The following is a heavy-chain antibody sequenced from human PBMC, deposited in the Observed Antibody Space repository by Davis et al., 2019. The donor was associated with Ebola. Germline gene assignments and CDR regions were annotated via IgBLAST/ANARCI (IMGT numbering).Heavy chain of an antibody. Sequence: GESLKISCAASGFTFSSYAMSWVRQAPGKGLEWVSGITGSGSSTYYADSVKGRFTICRDNSKSTLYLQMNSLRAEDTAVYYCAKAYCSSTSCYTWAFDYWGQGTLVTVSS. J-gene: IGHJ4*02. CDR3: AKAYCSSTSCYTWAFDY. V-gene: IGHV3-23*01. CDR1: GFTFSSYA. CDR2: ITGSGSST. D-gene: IGHD2-2*02.